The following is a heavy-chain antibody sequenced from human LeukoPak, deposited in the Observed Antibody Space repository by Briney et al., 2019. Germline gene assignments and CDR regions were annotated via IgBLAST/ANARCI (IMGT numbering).Heavy chain of an antibody. CDR2: IYYSGTT. CDR3: ARPTGYCSSGKCDEYFDY. V-gene: IGHV4-39*01. CDR1: GGSIRGSSSY. Sequence: SETLSVTCSVSGGSIRGSSSYSGWIRQPPGKVLQSIGTIYYSGTTYDNPSLKSRVTMTVDTSKNQFSLRLSSVSAADTAVYYCARPTGYCSSGKCDEYFDYWGQGTLVTVSS. D-gene: IGHD2-2*01. J-gene: IGHJ4*02.